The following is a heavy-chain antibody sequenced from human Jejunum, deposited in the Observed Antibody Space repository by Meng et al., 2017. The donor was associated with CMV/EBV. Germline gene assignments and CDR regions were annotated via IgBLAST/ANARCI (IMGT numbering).Heavy chain of an antibody. V-gene: IGHV3-15*01. CDR3: STSPLHYDFWSGYFYFDY. J-gene: IGHJ4*02. CDR2: IKSDVTT. Sequence: FAFRHLWMRSLRQAPAQWLECVLRIKSDVTTDYAAPVIGRFTISRDNSRLTLYLQLNSLHTEDTAVYHFSTSPLHYDFWSGYFYFDYWGQGTLVTVSS. D-gene: IGHD3-3*01. CDR1: FAFRHLW.